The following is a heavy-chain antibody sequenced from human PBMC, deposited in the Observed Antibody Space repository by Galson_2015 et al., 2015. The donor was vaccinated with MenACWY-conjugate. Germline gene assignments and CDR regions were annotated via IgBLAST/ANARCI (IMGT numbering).Heavy chain of an antibody. CDR1: GFTFSSYW. J-gene: IGHJ4*02. D-gene: IGHD6-19*01. Sequence: SLRLSCAASGFTFSSYWMSWVRQAPGKGLEWVANIKQDGSEKYYVDSVKGRFTISRDNAKNSLYLQMNSLRAGDTAVYYCAREYKGTEQWLFDFDYWGQGTLVTVSS. CDR3: AREYKGTEQWLFDFDY. CDR2: IKQDGSEK. V-gene: IGHV3-7*03.